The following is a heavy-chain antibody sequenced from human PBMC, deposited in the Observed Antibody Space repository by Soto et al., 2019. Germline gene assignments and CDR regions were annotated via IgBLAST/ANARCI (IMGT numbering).Heavy chain of an antibody. Sequence: EVQLVESGGGLVKPGGSLRLSCAASGFTFSSYSMNWVRQAPGKGLEWVSSISSSSSYIYYADSVKGRFTISRDNAKNSLDLQMNSLRAEDTAVYYCARGWAVVPAAIVDYWGQGTLVTVSS. D-gene: IGHD2-2*01. CDR1: GFTFSSYS. V-gene: IGHV3-21*01. CDR2: ISSSSSYI. CDR3: ARGWAVVPAAIVDY. J-gene: IGHJ4*02.